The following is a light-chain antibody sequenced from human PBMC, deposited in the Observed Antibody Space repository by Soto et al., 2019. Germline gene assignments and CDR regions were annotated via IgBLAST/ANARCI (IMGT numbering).Light chain of an antibody. CDR2: AAY. CDR1: QGVSTY. Sequence: IQVTQSPSSLSVSVGDRITITCRASQGVSTYLAWYQQKPGKAPKLLIYAAYTLQSGVPSRFSGGGSGTDFTLTISSLQPEDVATYYCHQLNRNPTFGGGTKVEIK. J-gene: IGKJ4*01. CDR3: HQLNRNPT. V-gene: IGKV1-9*01.